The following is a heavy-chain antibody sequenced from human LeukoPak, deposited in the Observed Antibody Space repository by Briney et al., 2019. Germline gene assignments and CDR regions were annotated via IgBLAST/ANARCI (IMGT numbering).Heavy chain of an antibody. CDR1: GGSISSSSYY. CDR3: ARALAHLVRGVPGPY. CDR2: INHSGST. Sequence: KPSETLSLTCTVSGGSISSSSYYWSWIRQPPGKGLEWIGEINHSGSTNYNPSLKSRVTISVDTSKNQFSLKLSSVTAADTAVYYCARALAHLVRGVPGPYWGQGTLVTVSS. J-gene: IGHJ4*02. D-gene: IGHD3-10*01. V-gene: IGHV4-39*07.